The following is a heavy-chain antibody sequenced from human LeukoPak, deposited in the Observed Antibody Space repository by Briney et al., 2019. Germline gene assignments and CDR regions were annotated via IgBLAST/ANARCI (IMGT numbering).Heavy chain of an antibody. V-gene: IGHV3-23*01. CDR3: AKIRYSSSWSWYY. J-gene: IGHJ4*02. D-gene: IGHD6-13*01. CDR2: IHYNGDST. CDR1: GFTLSNYA. Sequence: GGSLRLSCAASGFTLSNYAMSWVRQAPGKGLEWVSSIHYNGDSTYYADSVKGRFTISRDNSKNTLYLQMNSLRVEDRAVYYCAKIRYSSSWSWYYGGRGTLVTLS.